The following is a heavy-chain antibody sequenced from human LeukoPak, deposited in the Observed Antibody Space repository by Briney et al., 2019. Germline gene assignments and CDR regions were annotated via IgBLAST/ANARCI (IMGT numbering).Heavy chain of an antibody. CDR2: IIPIFGTA. D-gene: IGHD2-2*01. CDR1: GGTFSSYA. J-gene: IGHJ6*04. V-gene: IGHV1-69*13. Sequence: SVKVSCKASGGTFSSYAISWVRQAPGQGLEWMGGIIPIFGTANYAQKFQGRVTITADESTSTAYMERSSLRSEDTAVYYCARDGYCSSTSCYRGGNYYYGMDVWGKGTTVTVSS. CDR3: ARDGYCSSTSCYRGGNYYYGMDV.